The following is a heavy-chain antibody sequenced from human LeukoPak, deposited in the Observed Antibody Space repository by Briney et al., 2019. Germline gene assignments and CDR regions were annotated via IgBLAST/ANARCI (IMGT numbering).Heavy chain of an antibody. V-gene: IGHV3-73*01. CDR2: IRSKANSYAT. CDR3: TRQNCSGGSCYLDY. D-gene: IGHD2-15*01. Sequence: GGSLKLSCAASGFTFSGSAMPWVRQASGKGLEWVGRIRSKANSYATAYAASVKGRFTISRDDSKNTAYLQMNSLKTEDTAVYYCTRQNCSGGSCYLDYWGQGTLVTVSS. J-gene: IGHJ4*02. CDR1: GFTFSGSA.